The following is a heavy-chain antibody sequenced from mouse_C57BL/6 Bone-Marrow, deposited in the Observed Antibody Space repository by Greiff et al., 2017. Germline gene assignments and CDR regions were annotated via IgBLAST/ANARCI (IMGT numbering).Heavy chain of an antibody. CDR1: GYTFTDYY. CDR3: ARWLFITTVVAPFDY. D-gene: IGHD1-1*01. CDR2: INPYNGGT. V-gene: IGHV1-19*01. J-gene: IGHJ2*01. Sequence: EVKLQESGPVLVKPGASVKMSCKASGYTFTDYYMNWVKQSHGKSLEWIGVINPYNGGTSYNQKFKGKATLTVDKSSSTAYMELNSLTSEDSAVYYCARWLFITTVVAPFDYWGQGTTLTVSS.